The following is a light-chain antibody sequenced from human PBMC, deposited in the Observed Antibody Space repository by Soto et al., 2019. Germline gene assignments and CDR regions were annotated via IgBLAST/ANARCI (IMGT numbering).Light chain of an antibody. CDR2: AAS. V-gene: IGKV1-9*01. J-gene: IGKJ2*01. Sequence: DIQLTQSPSFLSASVGDRVTITCRASRGISSYLAWFQQIPGKPPKLVIYAASTLQPGVPSRFSGGGSGTEFTLTISSLQPEDFATYYCQQLDSYPYTFGQRTKLEIK. CDR1: RGISSY. CDR3: QQLDSYPYT.